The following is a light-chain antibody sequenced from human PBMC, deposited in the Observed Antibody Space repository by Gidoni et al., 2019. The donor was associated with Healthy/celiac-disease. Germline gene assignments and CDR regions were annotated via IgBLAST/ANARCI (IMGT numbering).Light chain of an antibody. Sequence: IQLTQSPSSLSASVGDRVTITCRASQGISSYLAWYQQEPGKAPKRLIYGASTLQSGVPSRFSGSGSGTDFTLTISSLQPEDFATYFCQQFNTFPLTFGGGTKVEIK. CDR3: QQFNTFPLT. CDR1: QGISSY. J-gene: IGKJ4*01. V-gene: IGKV1-9*01. CDR2: GAS.